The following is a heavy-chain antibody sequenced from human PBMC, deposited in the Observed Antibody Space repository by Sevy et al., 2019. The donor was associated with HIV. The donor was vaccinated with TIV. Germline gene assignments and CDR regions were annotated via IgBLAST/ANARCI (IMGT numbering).Heavy chain of an antibody. Sequence: GGSLRLSCEASGFTFGDYSMYWVRQVPGKGLEWVSVITWDGGSAYYSASVEGRFTISRDNIKDFLHLQMNSLTPDDSALYFCAKGRSLGYNHGTGTWIPDHWGPRTLVTVSS. J-gene: IGHJ5*02. CDR1: GFTFGDYS. CDR2: ITWDGGSA. CDR3: AKGRSLGYNHGTGTWIPDH. V-gene: IGHV3-43D*03. D-gene: IGHD5-12*01.